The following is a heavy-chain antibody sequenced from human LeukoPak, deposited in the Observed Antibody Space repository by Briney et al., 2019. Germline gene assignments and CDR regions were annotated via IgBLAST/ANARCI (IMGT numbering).Heavy chain of an antibody. CDR1: GYTFTSYD. CDR3: ARDGWYELPGYAFDI. V-gene: IGHV1-18*01. CDR2: ISAYSGYT. Sequence: ASVKVSCKASGYTFTSYDISWVRQAPGQGLEWMGWISAYSGYTNYAQKVQGRVTITTDTSKSTAYMELRSLRSDDTAVYYCARDGWYELPGYAFDIWGQGTMVTVSS. J-gene: IGHJ3*02. D-gene: IGHD6-19*01.